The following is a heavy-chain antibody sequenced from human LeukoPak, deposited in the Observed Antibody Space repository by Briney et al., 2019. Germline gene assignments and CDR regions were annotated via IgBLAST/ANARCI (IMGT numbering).Heavy chain of an antibody. J-gene: IGHJ4*02. CDR2: THYTGST. Sequence: PSETLSLTCSVSGGSISRYYWSWIRQPPGKGLEWIGFTHYTGSTHYNPSLKSRVTISVDTSKNQLSLKLSSVTAADTAVYYCARDLDNSGWYVFDYWGQGTLVTVSS. CDR3: ARDLDNSGWYVFDY. D-gene: IGHD6-19*01. V-gene: IGHV4-59*01. CDR1: GGSISRYY.